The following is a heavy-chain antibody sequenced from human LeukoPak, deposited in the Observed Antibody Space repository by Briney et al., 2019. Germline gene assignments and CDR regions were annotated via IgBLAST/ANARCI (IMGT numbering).Heavy chain of an antibody. Sequence: SVKVSCKASGGTFSSYAISWVRQAPGQGLEWMGRIIPILGIANYAQKFQGRVTITADKSTSTAYMELSSLRSEDTAVYYCAREAPSYQPLLYLFDYWGQGTLVTVSS. CDR2: IIPILGIA. J-gene: IGHJ4*02. V-gene: IGHV1-69*04. CDR1: GGTFSSYA. D-gene: IGHD2-2*02. CDR3: AREAPSYQPLLYLFDY.